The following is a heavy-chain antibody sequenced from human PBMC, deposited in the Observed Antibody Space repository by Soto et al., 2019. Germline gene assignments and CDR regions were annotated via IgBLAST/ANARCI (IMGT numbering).Heavy chain of an antibody. CDR2: ISAYNGNT. CDR1: GYTFSSYG. D-gene: IGHD4-17*01. J-gene: IGHJ4*02. Sequence: QVQLVQSGAEVKKPGASVKVSCKASGYTFSSYGVSWVRQAPGQGLEWMGWISAYNGNTNYAQKFQGRVTMTTDTSTSTAYMELRSLRSDDTAVYYCARGDGVNDYGDYFDYWGQGTLVTASS. V-gene: IGHV1-18*01. CDR3: ARGDGVNDYGDYFDY.